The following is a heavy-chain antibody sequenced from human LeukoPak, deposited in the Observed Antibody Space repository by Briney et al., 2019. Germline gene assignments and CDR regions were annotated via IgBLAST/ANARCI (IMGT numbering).Heavy chain of an antibody. CDR2: ISSSGGST. Sequence: GESLRPSCAASGFTFSSYAMSWVRQAPGKGLEWVSGISSSGGSTYYADSVKGRFTISRDNSKNTLFLQMNSLRAEDTAVYYCAKFGSGWYYGASDIWGQGTMVTISS. CDR1: GFTFSSYA. V-gene: IGHV3-23*01. D-gene: IGHD6-19*01. J-gene: IGHJ3*02. CDR3: AKFGSGWYYGASDI.